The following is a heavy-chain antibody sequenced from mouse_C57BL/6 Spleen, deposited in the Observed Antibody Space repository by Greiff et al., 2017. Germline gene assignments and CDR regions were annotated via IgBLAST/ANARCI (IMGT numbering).Heavy chain of an antibody. Sequence: QVQLKQSGAELVKPGASVKMSCKASGYTFTSYWITWVKQRPGQGLEWIGDIYPGSGSTNYNEKFKSKATLTVDTSSSTAYMQLSSLTSEDSAVYYCAREGDYDLGAYAMDYWGQGTSGTVSS. CDR1: GYTFTSYW. CDR3: AREGDYDLGAYAMDY. V-gene: IGHV1-55*01. J-gene: IGHJ4*01. CDR2: IYPGSGST. D-gene: IGHD2-4*01.